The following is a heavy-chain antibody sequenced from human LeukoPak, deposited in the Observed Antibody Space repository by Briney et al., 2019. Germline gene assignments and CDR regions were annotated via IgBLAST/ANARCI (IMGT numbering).Heavy chain of an antibody. Sequence: GGSLRLSCAASGFTVSSNYMGWVRQAPGKGLEWVSVIYSGGSTYYADSVKGRFTISRDNSKNTLYLQMNSLRAEDTAVYYCARGVDINYYGMDVWGKGTTVTVSS. CDR3: ARGVDINYYGMDV. D-gene: IGHD5-12*01. V-gene: IGHV3-53*01. CDR2: IYSGGST. J-gene: IGHJ6*04. CDR1: GFTVSSNY.